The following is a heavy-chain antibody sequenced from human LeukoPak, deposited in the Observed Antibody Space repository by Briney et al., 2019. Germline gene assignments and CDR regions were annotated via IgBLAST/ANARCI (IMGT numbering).Heavy chain of an antibody. CDR1: GYTFTSYA. D-gene: IGHD3-3*01. CDR2: INTNTGNP. J-gene: IGHJ5*02. V-gene: IGHV7-4-1*02. Sequence: ASVKVSCKASGYTFTSYAMNWVRQAPGQGLEWMGWINTNTGNPTYAQGFTGRFVFSLDTSVSTAYLQISSLKAEDTAVYYCARVATYYDFWSGYNNWSDPWGQGTLVTVSS. CDR3: ARVATYYDFWSGYNNWSDP.